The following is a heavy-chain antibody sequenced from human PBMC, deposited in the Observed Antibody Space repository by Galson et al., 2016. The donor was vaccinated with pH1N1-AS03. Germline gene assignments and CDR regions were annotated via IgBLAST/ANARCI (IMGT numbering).Heavy chain of an antibody. CDR1: GFTFSSYS. CDR2: ISSDGDT. V-gene: IGHV3-64*02. Sequence: SLRLSCAASGFTFSSYSIHWVRQAPGKGLEYVSAISSDGDTYYTDSVKGRFTISRDKSKNTVYLQMGSLRPEDVAVYYCAREAEHYYYALDVWGQGTTVTVS. J-gene: IGHJ6*02. CDR3: AREAEHYYYALDV.